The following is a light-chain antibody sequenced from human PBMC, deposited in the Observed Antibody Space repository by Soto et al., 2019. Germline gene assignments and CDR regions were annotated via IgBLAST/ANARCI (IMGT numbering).Light chain of an antibody. CDR1: HDISTF. CDR2: EAS. J-gene: IGKJ5*01. V-gene: IGKV1-9*01. CDR3: QQLYTLPFT. Sequence: QLTQSPSSLSASVGDRVTITCRASHDISTFLAWYQQKPGKAPKLLIYEASTLQSGVPSRFSGSGSGTEFTLTISGLLPEDFAAYHCQQLYTLPFTFGQGTRLEIK.